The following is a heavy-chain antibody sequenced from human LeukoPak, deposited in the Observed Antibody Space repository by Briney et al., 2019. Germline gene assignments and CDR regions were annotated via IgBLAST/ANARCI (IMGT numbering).Heavy chain of an antibody. CDR2: IYSGGST. V-gene: IGHV3-53*01. CDR1: GSTVSSNY. J-gene: IGHJ4*02. D-gene: IGHD3-22*01. CDR3: AKGPRAGDSSGYYRPFDY. Sequence: GGSLRLSCAASGSTVSSNYMSWVRQAPGKGLEWVSVIYSGGSTYYADSVKGRFTISRDNSKNTLYLQMNSLRAEDTAVYYCAKGPRAGDSSGYYRPFDYWGQGTLVTVSS.